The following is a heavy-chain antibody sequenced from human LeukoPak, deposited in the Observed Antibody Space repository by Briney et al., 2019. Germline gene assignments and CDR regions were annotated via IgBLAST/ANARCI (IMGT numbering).Heavy chain of an antibody. CDR1: GGSLSSYY. V-gene: IGHV4-59*01. Sequence: SETLSLTCTVSGGSLSSYYWSWIRQPPGKGLEWIGYIYYSGSTNYNPSLKSRVTISVDTSKNQFSLKLSSVTAADTAVYYCARDRSEGYYFDYWGQGTLVTVSS. CDR3: ARDRSEGYYFDY. J-gene: IGHJ4*02. CDR2: IYYSGST.